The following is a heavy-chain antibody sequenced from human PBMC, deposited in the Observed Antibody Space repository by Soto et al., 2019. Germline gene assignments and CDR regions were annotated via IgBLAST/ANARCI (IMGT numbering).Heavy chain of an antibody. J-gene: IGHJ5*02. CDR2: IYYSGNT. CDR3: ARDREGGRQWLTNWFDP. D-gene: IGHD6-19*01. CDR1: GVSISSYY. V-gene: IGHV4-59*01. Sequence: SETLSLTCSVFGVSISSYYWSWIRQPPGKGLEWIGYIYYSGNTKYNPSLKGRVTMSIDTSKNQFSLRLSSVTAADTAVYYCARDREGGRQWLTNWFDPWGQGTLVTVSS.